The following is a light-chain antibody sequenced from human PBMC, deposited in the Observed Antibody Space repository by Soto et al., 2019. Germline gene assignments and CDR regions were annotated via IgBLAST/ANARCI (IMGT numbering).Light chain of an antibody. CDR1: QSVKSSY. J-gene: IGKJ4*01. V-gene: IGKV3-20*01. CDR3: QKYGSSPLT. CDR2: GAS. Sequence: EIVLTQSPGTLSLSPGERATLSCRASQSVKSSYLAWYQQKPGQPPRLLIYGASTMATGIPDRFIGSGSATDFTLTITRMEPEDFAVFYCQKYGSSPLTFGGGSKVEIK.